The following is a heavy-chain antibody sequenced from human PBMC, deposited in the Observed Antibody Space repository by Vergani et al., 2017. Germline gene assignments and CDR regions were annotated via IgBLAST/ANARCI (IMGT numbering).Heavy chain of an antibody. D-gene: IGHD6-6*01. V-gene: IGHV1-69*01. CDR2: IIPIFGTA. CDR3: ARLYSSSPVGAFDI. J-gene: IGHJ3*02. Sequence: QVQLVQSGAEVKKPGSSVKVSCKTSGGTFKSNTFSWVRQAPGQGLEWMGGIIPIFGTADYAQDFQGRLSITADESTSTVYMELRSLRSDDTAVYYCARLYSSSPVGAFDIWGQGTMVTVSS. CDR1: GGTFKSNT.